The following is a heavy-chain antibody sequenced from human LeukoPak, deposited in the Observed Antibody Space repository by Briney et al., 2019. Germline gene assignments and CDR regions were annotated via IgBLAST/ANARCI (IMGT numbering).Heavy chain of an antibody. CDR1: GYTFTGYY. D-gene: IGHD5-18*01. J-gene: IGHJ6*02. V-gene: IGHV1-2*02. CDR3: ARDGYTAIYYYGMDV. Sequence: ASVKVSCKASGYTFTGYYMHWVRQAPGQGVEGRGWINPNSGGTNYAQKFQGRVTMTRDTSISTAYMELSRLRSDDTAVYYCARDGYTAIYYYGMDVWGQGTTVTVSS. CDR2: INPNSGGT.